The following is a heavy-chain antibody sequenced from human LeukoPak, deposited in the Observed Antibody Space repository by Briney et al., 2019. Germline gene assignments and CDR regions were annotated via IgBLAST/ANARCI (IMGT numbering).Heavy chain of an antibody. CDR1: GFSISSGYY. CDR3: AKDSGGGRVGWFDP. D-gene: IGHD3-16*01. V-gene: IGHV4-38-2*02. CDR2: IYHSEST. Sequence: SETLSLTCTVSGFSISSGYYWGWIRQPPGKGLEWIGSIYHSESTYYNPSLMSRVTLSVDTSKNQFSLKLSSVTAADTAVHYCAKDSGGGRVGWFDPWGQGTLVTVSS. J-gene: IGHJ5*02.